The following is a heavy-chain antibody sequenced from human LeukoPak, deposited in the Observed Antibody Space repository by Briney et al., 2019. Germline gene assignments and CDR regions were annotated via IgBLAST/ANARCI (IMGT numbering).Heavy chain of an antibody. J-gene: IGHJ4*02. CDR1: GFTFSRYW. D-gene: IGHD6-13*01. CDR2: IKRDGSER. CDR3: ARVHLIAAAGTFDY. Sequence: PGGSLRLSCAASGFTFSRYWMSWVRQAPGKGLEWVASIKRDGSERYFVDSVKGRFTISRDNAKNSLYLQMNSLRAEDTAVYYCARVHLIAAAGTFDYWGQGTLVTVSS. V-gene: IGHV3-7*01.